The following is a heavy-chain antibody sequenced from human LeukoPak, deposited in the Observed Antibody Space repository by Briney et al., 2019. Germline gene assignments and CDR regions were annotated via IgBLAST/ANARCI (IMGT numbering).Heavy chain of an antibody. D-gene: IGHD6-19*01. CDR3: AKDQVEQWATLDY. CDR2: ISYDGSNK. J-gene: IGHJ4*02. V-gene: IGHV3-30*18. Sequence: PGGSLRLSCAASGFTFSSYGMHWVRQAPGKGLEWVAVISYDGSNKYYADSVKGRFTISRDNSKNTLYLQMNSLRAEDTAVCYCAKDQVEQWATLDYWGQGTLVTVSS. CDR1: GFTFSSYG.